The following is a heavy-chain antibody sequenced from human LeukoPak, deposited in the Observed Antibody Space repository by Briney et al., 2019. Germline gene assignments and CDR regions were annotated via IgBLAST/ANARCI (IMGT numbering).Heavy chain of an antibody. D-gene: IGHD6-13*01. Sequence: PSETLSLTCTVSGGSISSGSYYWSWIRQPAGKGLEWIGRIYTSGSTNYNPSLKSRVTMSVDTSKNQFSLKLSSVTAADTAVYYCARDPVSSSSWLEYWYFDLWGRGTLVTVSS. J-gene: IGHJ2*01. CDR1: GGSISSGSYY. CDR2: IYTSGST. CDR3: ARDPVSSSSWLEYWYFDL. V-gene: IGHV4-61*02.